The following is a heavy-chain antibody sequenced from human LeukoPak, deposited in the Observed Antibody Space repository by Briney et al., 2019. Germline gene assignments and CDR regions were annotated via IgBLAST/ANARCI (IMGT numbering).Heavy chain of an antibody. CDR3: ARHPRYCSGGKCYSRNYYYYMDV. CDR1: GGSFSGYY. Sequence: SETLSLTCAVYGGSFSGYYWSWIRQPPGKGLEWIGEINHSGSTNYNPSLKSRVTISVDTSKNQFSLKLSSVTAADTAVYYCARHPRYCSGGKCYSRNYYYYMDVWGKGTTVTVSS. D-gene: IGHD2-15*01. CDR2: INHSGST. V-gene: IGHV4-34*01. J-gene: IGHJ6*03.